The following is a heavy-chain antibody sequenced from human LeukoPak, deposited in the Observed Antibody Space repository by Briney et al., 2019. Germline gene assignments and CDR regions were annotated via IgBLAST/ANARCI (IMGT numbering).Heavy chain of an antibody. J-gene: IGHJ3*02. V-gene: IGHV4-38-2*02. CDR1: GYSISSGYY. CDR2: IYHSGST. CDR3: ALNPPYRAFDI. D-gene: IGHD1-26*01. Sequence: SETLSLTCTVSGYSISSGYYWGWIRQPPGKGLEWIGSIYHSGSTYYNPSLKSRVTISVDTSKNQFSLKLSSVTAADTAVYYCALNPPYRAFDIWGQGTMVTVSS.